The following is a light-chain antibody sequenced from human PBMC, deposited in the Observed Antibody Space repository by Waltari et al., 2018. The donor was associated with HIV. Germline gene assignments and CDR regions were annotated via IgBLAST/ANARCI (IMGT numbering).Light chain of an antibody. CDR2: EVS. V-gene: IGLV2-8*01. Sequence: QSALTQPPSASGSPGQSVTISCTGTSTAISGYNYVSCYQQYPGKAPKLMIYEVSKRPSGVPDRFSGSKSANTASLTVSGLQAEDEADYYCSSYGGSANLLFGGGTKLTVL. CDR3: SSYGGSANLL. J-gene: IGLJ2*01. CDR1: STAISGYNY.